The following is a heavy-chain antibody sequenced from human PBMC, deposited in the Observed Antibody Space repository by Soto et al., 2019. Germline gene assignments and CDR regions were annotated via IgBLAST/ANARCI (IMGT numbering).Heavy chain of an antibody. Sequence: ASVKVSCKASGYTFTGYYMHWVRQAPGQGLEWMGWINPNSGGTNYAQKFQGWVTMTRDTSISTAYMELSRLRYDDTAVYYCARDLRGSVLAYSSSWYFDYWGQGTLVTVSS. CDR3: ARDLRGSVLAYSSSWYFDY. D-gene: IGHD6-13*01. V-gene: IGHV1-2*04. CDR2: INPNSGGT. J-gene: IGHJ4*02. CDR1: GYTFTGYY.